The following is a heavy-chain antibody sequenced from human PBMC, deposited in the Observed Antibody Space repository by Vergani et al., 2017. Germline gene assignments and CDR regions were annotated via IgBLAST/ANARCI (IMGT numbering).Heavy chain of an antibody. V-gene: IGHV1-69*01. CDR3: AIEVRYSSGWYGTWFDP. CDR2: STPISNTP. Sequence: QVQLEQSGAEVKRPGSSLNISCKASGETFHNIAIAWVRQAPGQGLEWMAGSTPISNTPTYSQKFQGRVRITADESTSTAYMELSRLRSDDTAVYYCAIEVRYSSGWYGTWFDPWGQGTLVTVSS. CDR1: GETFHNIA. D-gene: IGHD6-19*01. J-gene: IGHJ5*02.